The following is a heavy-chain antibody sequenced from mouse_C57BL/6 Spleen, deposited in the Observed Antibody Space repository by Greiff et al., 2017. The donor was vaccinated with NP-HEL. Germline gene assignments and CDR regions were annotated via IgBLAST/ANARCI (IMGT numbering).Heavy chain of an antibody. J-gene: IGHJ3*01. Sequence: QVQLQQSGAELAKPGASVKLSCKASGYTFTSYWMHWVKQRPGQGLEWIGYINPSSGYTKYNQKFEDKATLTADKSSSTAYMQLSSLTYEDSAVYYCARLDYDYDVGSWFAYWGQGTLVTVSA. CDR2: INPSSGYT. CDR1: GYTFTSYW. CDR3: ARLDYDYDVGSWFAY. V-gene: IGHV1-7*01. D-gene: IGHD2-4*01.